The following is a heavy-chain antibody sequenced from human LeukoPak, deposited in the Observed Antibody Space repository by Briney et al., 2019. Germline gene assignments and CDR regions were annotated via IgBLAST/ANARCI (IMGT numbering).Heavy chain of an antibody. V-gene: IGHV4-34*01. CDR2: INHSGST. CDR3: ARGLFDWFDP. Sequence: SETLSLTCAVYGGSFSGYYWSWIRQPPGKGLEWIGEINHSGSTNYNPSLKSRVTISVDTSKNQFSLKLSSVTAADTAVYYCARGLFDWFDPWGQGTLVTVSS. CDR1: GGSFSGYY. J-gene: IGHJ5*02. D-gene: IGHD2-21*01.